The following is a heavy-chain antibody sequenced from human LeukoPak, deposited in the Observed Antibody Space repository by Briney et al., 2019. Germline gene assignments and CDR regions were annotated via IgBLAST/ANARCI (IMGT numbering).Heavy chain of an antibody. Sequence: SETLSLTCAVSGYSISSGYYGSWIRQPAGKGLEWIGRIYTSGSTNYNPSLKSRVTISVDTSKNQFSLKLSSVTAADTAVYYCARTIAYCGGDCYEGHYYYYYMDVWGKGTTVTVSS. CDR1: GYSISSGYY. CDR3: ARTIAYCGGDCYEGHYYYYYMDV. D-gene: IGHD2-21*02. CDR2: IYTSGST. V-gene: IGHV4-61*02. J-gene: IGHJ6*03.